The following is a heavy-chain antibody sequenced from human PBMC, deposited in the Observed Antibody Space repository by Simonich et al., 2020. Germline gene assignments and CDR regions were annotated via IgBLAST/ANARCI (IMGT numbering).Heavy chain of an antibody. CDR3: AREDLTGDAFDI. V-gene: IGHV3-30*07. CDR2: ISYDGSKQ. J-gene: IGHJ3*02. CDR1: GFTFSSYA. Sequence: QVQLVESGGGVVQPGRSLRLSCAASGFTFSSYAMHWVRQAPGKGLEWVGVISYDGSKQYYADSVKGRFTISRDNAKNTLYLQMNSLRAEDTAVYYCAREDLTGDAFDIWGQGTMVTVSS. D-gene: IGHD7-27*01.